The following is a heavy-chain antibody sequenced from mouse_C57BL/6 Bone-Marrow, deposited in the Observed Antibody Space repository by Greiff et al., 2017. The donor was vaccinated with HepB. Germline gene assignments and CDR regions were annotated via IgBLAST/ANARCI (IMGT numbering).Heavy chain of an antibody. CDR3: ASSGTGAMDY. CDR1: GYTFTSYW. Sequence: VQLQQPGAELVKPGASVKLSCKASGYTFTSYWMQWVKQRPGQGLEWIGEIDPSDSYTNYNQKFKGKATLTVDTSSSTAYMQLSSLTSEDSAVYYRASSGTGAMDYWGQGTSVTVSS. CDR2: IDPSDSYT. V-gene: IGHV1-50*01. J-gene: IGHJ4*01. D-gene: IGHD4-1*01.